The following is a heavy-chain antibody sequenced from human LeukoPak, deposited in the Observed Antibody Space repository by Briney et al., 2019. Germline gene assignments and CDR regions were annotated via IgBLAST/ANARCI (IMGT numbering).Heavy chain of an antibody. D-gene: IGHD3-10*01. CDR2: ISGSASST. V-gene: IGHV3-23*01. CDR1: GFTFSNYA. Sequence: GGSLRLSCAASGFTFSNYAMSWVRQAPGKGLEWVSAISGSASSTYHADSVKGRFTISRDNSKNTLYLQMNSLRAEDTAVYYCAKDRRSGSYYYYFDYWGQGTLVTVSS. J-gene: IGHJ4*02. CDR3: AKDRRSGSYYYYFDY.